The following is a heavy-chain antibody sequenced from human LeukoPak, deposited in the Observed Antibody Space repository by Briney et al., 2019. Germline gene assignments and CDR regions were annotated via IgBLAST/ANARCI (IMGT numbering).Heavy chain of an antibody. V-gene: IGHV3-23*01. D-gene: IGHD3-9*01. CDR2: ILGSGGST. CDR3: AKWGDYDVLTGYYVPDY. Sequence: GATLRLSCAASGFTFSNYAMSWVRQAPGKGLEWVSAILGSGGSTYYADSVKGRFTVSRDNSKSTLYLQMNSLRAEDTALYYCAKWGDYDVLTGYYVPDYWGQGTLVTVSS. CDR1: GFTFSNYA. J-gene: IGHJ4*02.